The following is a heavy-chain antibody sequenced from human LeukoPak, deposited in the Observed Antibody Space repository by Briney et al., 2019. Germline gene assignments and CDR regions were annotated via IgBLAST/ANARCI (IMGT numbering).Heavy chain of an antibody. Sequence: SETLSLTCTVSGYSISSGYYWGWIRQPPGKGLDWIGSIYHSGSTYYNPSLKSRVTISVDTSKNQFSLKLSSVTAADTAVYYCARILPIAAGYFDYWGQGTLVTVSS. CDR1: GYSISSGYY. D-gene: IGHD6-25*01. CDR3: ARILPIAAGYFDY. CDR2: IYHSGST. J-gene: IGHJ4*02. V-gene: IGHV4-38-2*02.